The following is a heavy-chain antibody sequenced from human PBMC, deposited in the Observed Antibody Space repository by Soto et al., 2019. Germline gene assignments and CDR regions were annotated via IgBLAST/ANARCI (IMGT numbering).Heavy chain of an antibody. CDR3: ARALYLKYGHDY. CDR1: GFTFNNYW. CDR2: INGDGRTT. J-gene: IGHJ4*02. D-gene: IGHD2-2*01. V-gene: IGHV3-74*01. Sequence: EVQLVESGGGLVQTGGSLRLSCAASGFTFNNYWMHWVRQAPGKGLVWVSRINGDGRTTNYADSVKGRFTISRDNAQNTLYLQMNSLSAEDTAVYYCARALYLKYGHDYWGQGTLVTVSS.